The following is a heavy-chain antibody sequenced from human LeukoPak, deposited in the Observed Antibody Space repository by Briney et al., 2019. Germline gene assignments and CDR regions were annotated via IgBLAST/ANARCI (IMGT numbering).Heavy chain of an antibody. V-gene: IGHV4-34*01. CDR3: ARGPNGGTLIYYFDY. Sequence: PSDTLSLTCAVYGVPFSGYYWSWIRQPPGKSLEWSGEINHSESTNYNPSLKRRATISVDTSKNQFSLKLSSVAAADTAVYYCARGPNGGTLIYYFDYWGEGTLVTVSS. D-gene: IGHD2-15*01. CDR1: GVPFSGYY. J-gene: IGHJ4*02. CDR2: INHSEST.